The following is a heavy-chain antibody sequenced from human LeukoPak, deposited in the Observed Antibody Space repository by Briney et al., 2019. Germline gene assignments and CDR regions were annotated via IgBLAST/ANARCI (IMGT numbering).Heavy chain of an antibody. J-gene: IGHJ4*02. CDR3: ARLTPRFYYDSSGYYFDY. CDR2: IYYSGGT. CDR1: GGSISSYY. D-gene: IGHD3-22*01. Sequence: SETLSLTCTVSGGSISSYYWSWIRQPPGKGLEWIGYIYYSGGTNYNPSLKSRVTISVDTSKNQFSLKPSSVTAADTAVYYCARLTPRFYYDSSGYYFDYWGQGTLVTVSS. V-gene: IGHV4-59*12.